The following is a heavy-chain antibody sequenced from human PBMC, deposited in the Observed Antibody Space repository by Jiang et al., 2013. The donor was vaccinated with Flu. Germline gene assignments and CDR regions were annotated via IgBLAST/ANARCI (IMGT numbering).Heavy chain of an antibody. Sequence: GAEVKKPGASVKVSCKASGYTLRDYDINWVRQATGQGPEWMGWMNPTSGRTGYAQKFQGRVTMTRDTSTSTAYMELSSLTSEDTAVYYCARVGTQSGYDDRGTYYYYYYMDVWGKGPRSPSP. V-gene: IGHV1-8*01. CDR3: ARVGTQSGYDDRGTYYYYYYMDV. CDR1: GYTLRDYD. CDR2: MNPTSGRT. J-gene: IGHJ6*03. D-gene: IGHD5-12*01.